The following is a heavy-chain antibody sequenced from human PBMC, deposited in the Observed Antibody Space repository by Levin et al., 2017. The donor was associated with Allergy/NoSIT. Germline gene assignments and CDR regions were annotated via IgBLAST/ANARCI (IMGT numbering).Heavy chain of an antibody. CDR3: AREYQWLTVGDAFDI. V-gene: IGHV3-33*01. D-gene: IGHD6-19*01. CDR2: IWYDGSNK. Sequence: PGGSLRLSCAASGFTFSSYGMHWVRQAPGKGLEWVAVIWYDGSNKYYADSVKGRFTISRDNSKNTPYLQMNSLRAEDTAVYYCAREYQWLTVGDAFDIWGQGTMVTVSS. J-gene: IGHJ3*02. CDR1: GFTFSSYG.